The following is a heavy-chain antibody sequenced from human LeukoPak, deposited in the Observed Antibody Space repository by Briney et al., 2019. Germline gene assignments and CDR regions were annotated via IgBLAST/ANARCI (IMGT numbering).Heavy chain of an antibody. CDR1: GGSISTYY. CDR2: IYYSEST. CDR3: ARQRGSYGGYDHDAFNI. D-gene: IGHD5-12*01. V-gene: IGHV4-59*08. J-gene: IGHJ3*02. Sequence: SETMSLTCAVSGGSISTYYWSWIRQPPGKGLEWIGYIYYSESTNYKPSLKSRVSISVDTAKNQFSLKLSSVTAADTAVYYCARQRGSYGGYDHDAFNIWGQGTMVTVSS.